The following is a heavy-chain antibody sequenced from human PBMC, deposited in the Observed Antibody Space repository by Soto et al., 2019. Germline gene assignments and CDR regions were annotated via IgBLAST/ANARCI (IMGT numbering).Heavy chain of an antibody. Sequence: QVQLQESGPGLVKPSQTLSLTCTVSGASISNDNYYWSWIRQPPGKGLEWIAYIFHSGSTNYSPSHKSRATISIDASKNQFSLKLNSVTAADTTVYYCARGPTVTTDYWGQGTLVTVSS. V-gene: IGHV4-30-4*01. CDR1: GASISNDNYY. CDR2: IFHSGST. J-gene: IGHJ4*02. CDR3: ARGPTVTTDY. D-gene: IGHD4-17*01.